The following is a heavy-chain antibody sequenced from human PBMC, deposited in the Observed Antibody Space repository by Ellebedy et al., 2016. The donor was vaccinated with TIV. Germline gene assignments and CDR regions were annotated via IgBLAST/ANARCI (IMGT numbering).Heavy chain of an antibody. V-gene: IGHV3-30*18. J-gene: IGHJ4*02. Sequence: PGGSLRLSCAASRFTFDTFAVHWVRQAPGKGLEWVAAISYDGNNKYYGDSVKGRFSVSRDNSKNTVYLHMQSLRAEDTALYFCAKDRRELLEGRPPFDYWGQGALVTVAS. CDR3: AKDRRELLEGRPPFDY. D-gene: IGHD1-26*01. CDR2: ISYDGNNK. CDR1: RFTFDTFA.